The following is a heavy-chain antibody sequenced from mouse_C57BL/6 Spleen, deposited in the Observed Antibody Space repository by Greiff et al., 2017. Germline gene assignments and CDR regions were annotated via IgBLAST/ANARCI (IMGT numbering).Heavy chain of an antibody. CDR1: GYSFTGYY. D-gene: IGHD1-1*01. V-gene: IGHV1-42*01. CDR2: INPSNGGT. J-gene: IGHJ1*03. CDR3: ARRTTVVCPDWYFDV. Sequence: EVQLQQSGPELVKPGASVKISCKASGYSFTGYYMNWVKQSPEKSLEWIGEINPSNGGTTYNQKFKAKATLTVDKSSSTAYKQLKSLTSEDSAVYYCARRTTVVCPDWYFDVWGTGTTVTVSS.